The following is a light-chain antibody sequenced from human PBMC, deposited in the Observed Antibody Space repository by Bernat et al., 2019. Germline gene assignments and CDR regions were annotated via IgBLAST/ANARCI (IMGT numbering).Light chain of an antibody. CDR1: ENINTG. CDR3: QQYNAWPLT. V-gene: IGKV3-15*01. Sequence: PGESATLFCRATENINTGLAWYHHRPGQAPRLLISAASTRATGIPDRFSASGSGTEFTLTINSLQSEDFGIYYCQQYNAWPLTFGQGTKLE. J-gene: IGKJ2*01. CDR2: AAS.